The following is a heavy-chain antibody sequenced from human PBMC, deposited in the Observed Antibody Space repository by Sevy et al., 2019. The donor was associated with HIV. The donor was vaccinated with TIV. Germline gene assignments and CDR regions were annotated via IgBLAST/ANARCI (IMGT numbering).Heavy chain of an antibody. D-gene: IGHD3-22*01. CDR1: GFTFSNYW. V-gene: IGHV3-7*04. Sequence: GGSLRLSCAASGFTFSNYWMSWVRQAPGKGLEWVGNIKPDGSEKYYVDSVKGRFTISRDNAKNSLYLQMNGLRGGDTAVYYCARGDYSDSRGDYNDAFDIWGQGTMVTVSS. CDR3: ARGDYSDSRGDYNDAFDI. J-gene: IGHJ3*02. CDR2: IKPDGSEK.